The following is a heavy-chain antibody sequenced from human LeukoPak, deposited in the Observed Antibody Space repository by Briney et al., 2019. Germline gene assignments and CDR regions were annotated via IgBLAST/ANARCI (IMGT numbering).Heavy chain of an antibody. CDR1: GFTFRNHG. D-gene: IGHD3-22*01. Sequence: PGGSLRLSCVMSGFTFRNHGLHWARQAPGKGLEWVSGISWNSGSIGYADSVKGRFTISRDNAKNSLYLQMNSLRAEDTALYYCAKDISVVVISSGCDYWGQGTLVTVSS. V-gene: IGHV3-9*01. J-gene: IGHJ4*02. CDR3: AKDISVVVISSGCDY. CDR2: ISWNSGSI.